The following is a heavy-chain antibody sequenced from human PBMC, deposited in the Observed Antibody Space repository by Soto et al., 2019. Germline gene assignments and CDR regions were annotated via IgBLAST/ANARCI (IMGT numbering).Heavy chain of an antibody. CDR3: TTGVYCSSTSCYYYYGMDV. CDR1: GFTFSNAW. V-gene: IGHV3-15*07. CDR2: IKSKTDGGTT. D-gene: IGHD2-2*01. J-gene: IGHJ6*02. Sequence: GGSLRLSCAASGFTFSNAWMNWVRQAPGKGLEWVGRIKSKTDGGTTDYAAPVKGRFTISRDDSKNTLYLQMNSLKTEDTAVYYCTTGVYCSSTSCYYYYGMDVWGQGTTVTVSS.